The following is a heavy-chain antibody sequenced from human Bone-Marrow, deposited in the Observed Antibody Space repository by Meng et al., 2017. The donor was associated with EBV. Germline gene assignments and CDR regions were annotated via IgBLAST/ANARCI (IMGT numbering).Heavy chain of an antibody. Sequence: EVQLVESGGALVQPGGSLRLSCEASGFTLSSYWMHWVRQAPGKGLVWVSRINENGAITTYADSVKGRFTISRDIAKNTLYLQMNSLRAEDTAVYYCSRDLVGSADSWGQGTLVTVSS. CDR3: SRDLVGSADS. D-gene: IGHD2-8*02. CDR2: INENGAIT. V-gene: IGHV3-74*01. CDR1: GFTLSSYW. J-gene: IGHJ4*02.